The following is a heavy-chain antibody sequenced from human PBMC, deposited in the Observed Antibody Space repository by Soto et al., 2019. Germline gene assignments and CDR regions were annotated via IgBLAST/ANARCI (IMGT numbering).Heavy chain of an antibody. V-gene: IGHV4-34*01. CDR3: ARALSSGRSIPR. D-gene: IGHD6-19*01. Sequence: SETLSLTCAVYGGSFSGYYWSWIRQPPGKGLEWIGEINHSGSTNYNPSLKSRVTISVDTSKNQFSLKLSSVTAADTAVYYCARALSSGRSIPRWGQGTLVTVSS. CDR2: INHSGST. CDR1: GGSFSGYY. J-gene: IGHJ4*02.